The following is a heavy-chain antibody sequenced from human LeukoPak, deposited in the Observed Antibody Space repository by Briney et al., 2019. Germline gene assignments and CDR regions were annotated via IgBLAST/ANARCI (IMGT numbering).Heavy chain of an antibody. CDR1: GGSISSGGYY. J-gene: IGHJ3*02. CDR3: ARADIVVVPPRPPSPDAFDI. D-gene: IGHD2-2*01. V-gene: IGHV4-30-2*01. Sequence: PSETLSLTCTVSGGSISSGGYYWSWIRQPPGKGLEWIGYIYHSGSTYYNPSLKSRVTISVDRSKNQFSLKLSSVTAADTAVYYCARADIVVVPPRPPSPDAFDIWGQGTMVTVSS. CDR2: IYHSGST.